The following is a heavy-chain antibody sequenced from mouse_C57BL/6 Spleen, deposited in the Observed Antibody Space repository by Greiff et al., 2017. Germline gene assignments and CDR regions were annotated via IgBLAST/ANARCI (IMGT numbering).Heavy chain of an antibody. V-gene: IGHV1-42*01. J-gene: IGHJ4*01. Sequence: VQLQQSGPELVKPGASVKISCKASGYSFTGYYMNWVKQSPEKSLEWIGEINPSTGGTTYNQKFKAKATLTVDKSSSTAYMQLKSLTSEDSAVYYCASYRMDYWGQGTSVTVSS. CDR2: INPSTGGT. CDR3: ASYRMDY. CDR1: GYSFTGYY. D-gene: IGHD2-14*01.